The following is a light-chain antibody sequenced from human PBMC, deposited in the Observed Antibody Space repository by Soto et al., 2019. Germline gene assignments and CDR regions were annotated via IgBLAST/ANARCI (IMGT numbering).Light chain of an antibody. CDR2: GAS. CDR1: QSVSSN. V-gene: IGKV3-15*01. J-gene: IGKJ1*01. Sequence: EIVMTQSPDTLSVSPGERATISCRASQSVSSNLAWYQQKPGQAPRLLIYGASTRATGIPARFSGSGSGTEFTLTFSSLQSEDFAVYYCQQYNNWPLWTFGQGTKVEIK. CDR3: QQYNNWPLWT.